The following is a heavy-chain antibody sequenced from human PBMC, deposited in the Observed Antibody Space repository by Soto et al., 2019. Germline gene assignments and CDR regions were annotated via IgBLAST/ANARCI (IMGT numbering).Heavy chain of an antibody. CDR3: AREGGCYRFDY. CDR2: IFYSGHL. D-gene: IGHD1-26*01. Sequence: QVRLQESGPGLVKPSETLSLTCAVSGTSFGTDYWSWIRQPPGKGLEWIGYIFYSGHLKYNPSLKSRLTISVDPPKNHIALRLTSVTAAGTAVYYCAREGGCYRFDYWGQGALVTVSS. CDR1: GTSFGTDY. V-gene: IGHV4-59*01. J-gene: IGHJ4*02.